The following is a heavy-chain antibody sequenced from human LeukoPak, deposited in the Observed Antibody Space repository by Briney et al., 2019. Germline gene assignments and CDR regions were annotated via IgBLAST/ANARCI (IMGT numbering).Heavy chain of an antibody. CDR2: ISSSGSTI. Sequence: PGGSLRLSCAASGFTFSSYEMNWVRQAPGKGLEWVSYISSSGSTIYYAVSVKGRFTISRDNAKNSLYLQMNSLRAEDTAVYYCARIIESGSCDYWGQGTLVTVSS. CDR3: ARIIESGSCDY. V-gene: IGHV3-48*03. J-gene: IGHJ4*02. CDR1: GFTFSSYE. D-gene: IGHD1-26*01.